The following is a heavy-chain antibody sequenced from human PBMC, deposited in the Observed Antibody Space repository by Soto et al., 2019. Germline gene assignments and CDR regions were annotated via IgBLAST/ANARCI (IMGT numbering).Heavy chain of an antibody. D-gene: IGHD4-4*01. Sequence: ASVKVSCKASGYTFTGYYMHWVRQAPGQGLEWMGWINPNSGGTNYAQKFQGRVTMTRDTSISTAYMELNSLRAEDTAVYYCARDSSSTTVTTSHFEYWGRGTQVTVSS. CDR2: INPNSGGT. J-gene: IGHJ4*02. CDR1: GYTFTGYY. V-gene: IGHV1-2*02. CDR3: ARDSSSTTVTTSHFEY.